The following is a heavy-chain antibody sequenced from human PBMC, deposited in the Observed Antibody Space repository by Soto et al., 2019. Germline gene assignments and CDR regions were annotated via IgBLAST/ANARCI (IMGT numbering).Heavy chain of an antibody. CDR2: IYHSGGT. J-gene: IGHJ5*02. Sequence: QVQLHESGPGLVKPSETLSLTCTVSGDSISSHYWSWIRQPPGRGLEWIGHIYHSGGTRYNPSPRSRVTITVDTSNNHFSLKLRSVTAADTAVYYCAKNVAVAGICLDPWAQGILVTVSS. D-gene: IGHD6-19*01. V-gene: IGHV4-59*11. CDR1: GDSISSHY. CDR3: AKNVAVAGICLDP.